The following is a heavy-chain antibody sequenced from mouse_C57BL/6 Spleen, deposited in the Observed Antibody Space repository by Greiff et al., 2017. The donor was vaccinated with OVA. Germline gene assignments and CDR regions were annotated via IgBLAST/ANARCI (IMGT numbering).Heavy chain of an antibody. CDR2: IYPRSGNT. J-gene: IGHJ2*01. CDR3: ASYPWDGDY. V-gene: IGHV1-81*01. Sequence: QVQLKESGAELARPGASVKLSCKASGYTFTSYGISWVKQRTGQGLEWIGEIYPRSGNTYYYEKFKGKATLTADKSSSTAYMELRSLTSEDSAVYFCASYPWDGDYWGQGTTLTVSS. CDR1: GYTFTSYG. D-gene: IGHD4-1*01.